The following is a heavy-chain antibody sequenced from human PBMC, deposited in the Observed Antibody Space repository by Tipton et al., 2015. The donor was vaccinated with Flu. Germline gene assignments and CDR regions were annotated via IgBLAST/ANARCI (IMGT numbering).Heavy chain of an antibody. Sequence: TLSLTCTVSGGFITSGSYYWSWIRQSAGKGLEWIGRISPTGSTLYNASLKNRVTMSLDTSKSQLSLRLNSATAADTAFYYCARDLRGYRGYTGGDAFDVWGQGTVVSVSS. J-gene: IGHJ3*01. CDR3: ARDLRGYRGYTGGDAFDV. CDR1: GGFITSGSYY. V-gene: IGHV4-61*02. CDR2: ISPTGST. D-gene: IGHD5-12*01.